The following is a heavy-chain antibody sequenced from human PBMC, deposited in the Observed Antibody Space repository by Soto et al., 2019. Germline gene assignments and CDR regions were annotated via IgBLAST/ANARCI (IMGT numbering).Heavy chain of an antibody. J-gene: IGHJ4*02. CDR2: VRASGDTT. D-gene: IGHD6-13*01. CDR1: GFSFSSYS. CDR3: AKGGYTSPFDY. Sequence: PWGCLRLSCTASGFSFSSYSMTWVRQPPGKGLEWVSNVRASGDTTYYADSVKGRFTISRENSRNTLYLQMNSLRDEDTAVYYCAKGGYTSPFDYWGQGTLVTVSS. V-gene: IGHV3-23*01.